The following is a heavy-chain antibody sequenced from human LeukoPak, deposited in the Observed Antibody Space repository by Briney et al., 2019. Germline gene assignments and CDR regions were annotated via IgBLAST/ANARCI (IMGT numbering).Heavy chain of an antibody. V-gene: IGHV4-34*01. J-gene: IGHJ6*03. Sequence: SETLSLTCAVYGGSFSGYYWSWIRQPPGKGLEWIGEINHSGSTNYNPSLKSRVTISVDTSKNQFSLKLSSATAADTAVYYCARGGRASRGRDYMDVWGKGTTVTISS. D-gene: IGHD3-10*01. CDR1: GGSFSGYY. CDR3: ARGGRASRGRDYMDV. CDR2: INHSGST.